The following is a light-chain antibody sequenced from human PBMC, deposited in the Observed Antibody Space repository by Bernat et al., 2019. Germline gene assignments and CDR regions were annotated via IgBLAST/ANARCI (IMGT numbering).Light chain of an antibody. J-gene: IGLJ3*02. Sequence: QSALTQPPSASGAPGQSVPLPCTGNDVGAYNYVSWYQQHLGKAPKLMIYEVTKRPSGVPHRFSGSKSGNTASLTVSGLQAEDEAHYFCSSYAGSSNLVFGGGTKLTVL. CDR3: SSYAGSSNLV. CDR1: NDVGAYNY. CDR2: EVT. V-gene: IGLV2-8*01.